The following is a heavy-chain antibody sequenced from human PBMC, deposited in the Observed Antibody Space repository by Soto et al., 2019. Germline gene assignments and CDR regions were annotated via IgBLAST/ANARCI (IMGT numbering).Heavy chain of an antibody. CDR1: GFIFRRYW. Sequence: GGSLRLSCGASGFIFRRYWMSWVRQAPGKGLEWVANMKEDGSERYYVDSVRGRFTISRDNAKNSLYLQMNSLRVEDTAVYYCAREGNRDMGIDHWGQGTLVTVSS. V-gene: IGHV3-7*01. J-gene: IGHJ4*02. D-gene: IGHD7-27*01. CDR3: AREGNRDMGIDH. CDR2: MKEDGSER.